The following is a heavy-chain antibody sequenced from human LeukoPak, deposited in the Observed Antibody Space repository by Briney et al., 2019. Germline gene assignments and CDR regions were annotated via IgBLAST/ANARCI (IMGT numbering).Heavy chain of an antibody. Sequence: GGSLRLSCAASGLRFSSYGMHWVRQAPGKGLEWVAVIWYDGTNKYYADSVKGRFTISRDNSKNTLYLQMNSLRAEDTAVYYCARDQRGFSYSKYYFDYWGQGTLVTVSS. J-gene: IGHJ4*02. CDR1: GLRFSSYG. V-gene: IGHV3-33*01. CDR2: IWYDGTNK. D-gene: IGHD5-18*01. CDR3: ARDQRGFSYSKYYFDY.